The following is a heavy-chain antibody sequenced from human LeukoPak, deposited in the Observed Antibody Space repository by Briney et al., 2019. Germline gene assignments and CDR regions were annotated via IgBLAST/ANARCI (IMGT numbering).Heavy chain of an antibody. J-gene: IGHJ6*02. CDR2: INPNSGGT. V-gene: IGHV1-2*02. Sequence: ASVKVSCKASGYTFTGYYMHWVRQAPGQGLEWMGWINPNSGGTNYAQKFQGRVTMTRDTSISTAYMELSRLRSDGTAVYYCARHYDILTGEYYYGMDVWGQGTTVTVSS. CDR1: GYTFTGYY. CDR3: ARHYDILTGEYYYGMDV. D-gene: IGHD3-9*01.